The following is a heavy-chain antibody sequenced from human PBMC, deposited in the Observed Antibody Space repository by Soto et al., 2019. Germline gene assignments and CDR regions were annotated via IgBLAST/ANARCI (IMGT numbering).Heavy chain of an antibody. V-gene: IGHV5-51*01. Sequence: PGESLKISCKGSGYTFTSYWIAWVRQMPGKGLERMGIFYHDDSNIRYSPSFQGQVTISADKSISTAYLQWSSLEASDTAIYYCARRGYSNNWYDYWGQRTLVTVSS. D-gene: IGHD2-21*01. CDR2: FYHDDSNI. CDR1: GYTFTSYW. J-gene: IGHJ5*01. CDR3: ARRGYSNNWYDY.